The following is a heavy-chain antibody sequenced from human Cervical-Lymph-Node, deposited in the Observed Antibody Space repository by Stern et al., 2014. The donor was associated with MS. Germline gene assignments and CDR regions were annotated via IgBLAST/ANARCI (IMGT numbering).Heavy chain of an antibody. CDR3: ARDRPYSSVWYDFDY. D-gene: IGHD6-19*01. Sequence: VQVVQSGAEVKKPGSSVKVSCKASGGTFSSYAISWVRKAAGQGLEWMGGIIPIFGTANYAQKFQSRVTITADESTSTAYMELSSLRSEDTAVYYCARDRPYSSVWYDFDYWGQGTLVTVSS. V-gene: IGHV1-69*01. J-gene: IGHJ4*02. CDR1: GGTFSSYA. CDR2: IIPIFGTA.